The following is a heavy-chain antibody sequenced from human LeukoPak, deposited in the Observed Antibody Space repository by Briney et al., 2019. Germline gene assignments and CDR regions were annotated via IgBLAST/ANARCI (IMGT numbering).Heavy chain of an antibody. CDR1: GYTFTSYG. D-gene: IGHD2-2*01. CDR2: ISAYNGNT. CDR3: ARDRGKDIVVVPAAMPNYYFDY. Sequence: ASVKVSCKASGYTFTSYGISWVRQAPGQGLEWMGWISAYNGNTNYAQKLQGRVTMTTDTSTSTAYMELRSLRSDDTAVYYCARDRGKDIVVVPAAMPNYYFDYWGQGTLVTVSS. J-gene: IGHJ4*02. V-gene: IGHV1-18*01.